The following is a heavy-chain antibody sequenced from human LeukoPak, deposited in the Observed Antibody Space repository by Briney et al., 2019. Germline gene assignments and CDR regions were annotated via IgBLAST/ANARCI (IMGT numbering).Heavy chain of an antibody. CDR3: ARDLLTYSGSYPVY. CDR1: GFIFSSYS. CDR2: ISSSSNYI. D-gene: IGHD1-26*01. J-gene: IGHJ4*02. V-gene: IGHV3-21*01. Sequence: PGGSLRLSCATSGFIFSSYSMNWVRQAPGKGLEWVSFISSSSNYIYYADSVKDRFTISRDNAKKLLYLQMNSLRAGDTAVYYCARDLLTYSGSYPVYWGQGTLVTVSS.